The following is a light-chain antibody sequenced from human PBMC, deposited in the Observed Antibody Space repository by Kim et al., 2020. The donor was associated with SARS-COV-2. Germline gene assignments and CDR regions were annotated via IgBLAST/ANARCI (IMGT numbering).Light chain of an antibody. CDR2: GKN. Sequence: LGQTVRIKCQGDSRRSYYASWYQQKPGQAPVLVIYGKNNRPSGIPDRFSGSSSGNTASLTITGAQAEDEADYYCNSRDSSGNHLVVFGGGTKLTVL. J-gene: IGLJ2*01. CDR3: NSRDSSGNHLVV. V-gene: IGLV3-19*01. CDR1: SRRSYY.